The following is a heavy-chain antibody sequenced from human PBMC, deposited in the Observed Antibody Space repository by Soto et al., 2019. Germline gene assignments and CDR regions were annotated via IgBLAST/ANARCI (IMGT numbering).Heavy chain of an antibody. CDR2: ISNDGGYK. CDR1: GLIFSNHA. V-gene: IGHV3-30-3*01. Sequence: GGSLRLSCAASGLIFSNHAMQWVRQAPGKGLEWLAVISNDGGYKNYADSVKGRLTISRDNSKNTLYLQVNSLRAEDTAVYYCARDYYYDSTGTDAFDIWGQGTTVTVSS. CDR3: ARDYYYDSTGTDAFDI. D-gene: IGHD3-22*01. J-gene: IGHJ3*02.